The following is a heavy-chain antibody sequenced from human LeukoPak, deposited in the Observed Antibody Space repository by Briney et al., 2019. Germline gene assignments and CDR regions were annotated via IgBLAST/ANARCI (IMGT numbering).Heavy chain of an antibody. J-gene: IGHJ4*02. CDR3: ARRLRRNYFDY. D-gene: IGHD4-17*01. CDR1: GFTFSSYE. V-gene: IGHV3-48*03. Sequence: GGSLRLSCAASGFTFSSYEMNWVRQAPGKGLEWVSAISGSGASTYYADSVKSRFTISRDNAKNSLYLQMNSLRAEDTAVYYCARRLRRNYFDYWGQGTLVTVSS. CDR2: ISGSGAST.